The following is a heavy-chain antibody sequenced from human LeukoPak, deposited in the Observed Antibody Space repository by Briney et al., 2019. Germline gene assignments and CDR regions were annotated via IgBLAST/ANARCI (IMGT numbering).Heavy chain of an antibody. D-gene: IGHD3-3*01. CDR1: GYTFTGYY. Sequence: ASVKVSCKASGYTFTGYYMHWVRQAPGQGLEWMGWINPNSGGTNYAQKFQGRVTMTRDKSISTAYMELSSLRSDATAVYYCARDPVKTVLRFLEWSSPFNYWGQGTLVTVSS. V-gene: IGHV1-2*02. CDR3: ARDPVKTVLRFLEWSSPFNY. J-gene: IGHJ4*02. CDR2: INPNSGGT.